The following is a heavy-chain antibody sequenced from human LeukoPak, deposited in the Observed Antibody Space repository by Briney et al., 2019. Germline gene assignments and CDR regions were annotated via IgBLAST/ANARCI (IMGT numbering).Heavy chain of an antibody. CDR2: IHYRGGT. V-gene: IGHV4-4*02. CDR1: GGSISNENW. CDR3: ATPNDAFNI. Sequence: SETLSLTCAVSGGSISNENWWSWVRQPPGKGLEWIGEIHYRGGTNYNPSLRSRVTISVDTSKNQFSLKMTSVTAADTAVYYCATPNDAFNIWGQGTMVTVSP. J-gene: IGHJ3*02.